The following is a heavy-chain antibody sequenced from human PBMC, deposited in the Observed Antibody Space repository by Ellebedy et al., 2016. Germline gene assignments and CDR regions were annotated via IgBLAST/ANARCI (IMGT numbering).Heavy chain of an antibody. CDR2: IYPGDSDT. CDR3: ARVQVATGIDY. Sequence: GGSLRLXCKGSGYSFTSYWIGWVRQMPGKGLEWMGIIYPGDSDTRYSPSFQGQVTISADKSISTAYLQWSSLKASDTAMYYCARVQVATGIDYWGQGTLVTVSS. J-gene: IGHJ4*02. D-gene: IGHD5-12*01. V-gene: IGHV5-51*01. CDR1: GYSFTSYW.